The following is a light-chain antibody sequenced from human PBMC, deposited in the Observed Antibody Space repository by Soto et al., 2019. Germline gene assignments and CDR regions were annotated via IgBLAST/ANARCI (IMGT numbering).Light chain of an antibody. J-gene: IGKJ2*01. Sequence: DIQMTQSPSSLSASVGDRVTITCRASQSISSYLNWYQQKPGKDPKLLIYAASSLQSGVPSRFSGSGSGTDVTLTISSLQPEDFATYYCQQSYSTPYTFGQGNKLEIK. V-gene: IGKV1-39*01. CDR2: AAS. CDR1: QSISSY. CDR3: QQSYSTPYT.